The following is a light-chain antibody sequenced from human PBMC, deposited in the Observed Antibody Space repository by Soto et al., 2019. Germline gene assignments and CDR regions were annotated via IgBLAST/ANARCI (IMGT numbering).Light chain of an antibody. J-gene: IGLJ2*01. V-gene: IGLV2-14*01. CDR2: EVN. CDR1: SSDVGGYKY. Sequence: QSALTQPASVSGSPGQSITISCTGTSSDVGGYKYVSWYQHHPGKAPKLIIYEVNNRPSGVSNRFSGSKSGNTASLTISGLQAEDEADYYCNSYATSSTLDVVFGGGTQLTVL. CDR3: NSYATSSTLDVV.